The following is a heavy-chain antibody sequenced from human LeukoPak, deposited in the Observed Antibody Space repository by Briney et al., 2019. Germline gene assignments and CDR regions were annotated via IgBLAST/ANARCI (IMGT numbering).Heavy chain of an antibody. D-gene: IGHD6-6*01. CDR3: ASARGSSSSWEYYYYYMDV. J-gene: IGHJ6*03. Sequence: SETLSLTCTVSGGSISSYYWSWIRQPPGKGLEWIGYIYTSGSTNYNPYLKSRVTISVDTSKNQFSLKLSSVTAADTAVYYCASARGSSSSWEYYYYYMDVWGKGTTVTVSS. CDR1: GGSISSYY. V-gene: IGHV4-4*09. CDR2: IYTSGST.